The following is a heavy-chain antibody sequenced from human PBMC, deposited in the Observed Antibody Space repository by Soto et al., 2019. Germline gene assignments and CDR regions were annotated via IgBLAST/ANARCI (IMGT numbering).Heavy chain of an antibody. Sequence: SETLSLTCTVSGGSISSSSYYWGWIRQPPGKGLEWIGSIYYSGSTYYNPSLKSRVTISVDTSKNQFSLKLSSVTAADTAVYYCARQGQRGYYYGMDVWGQGTTVTVSS. J-gene: IGHJ6*02. D-gene: IGHD6-25*01. CDR2: IYYSGST. CDR3: ARQGQRGYYYGMDV. V-gene: IGHV4-39*01. CDR1: GGSISSSSYY.